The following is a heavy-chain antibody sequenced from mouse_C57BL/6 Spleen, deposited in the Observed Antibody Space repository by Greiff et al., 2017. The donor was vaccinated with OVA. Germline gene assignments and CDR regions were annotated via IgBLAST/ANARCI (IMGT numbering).Heavy chain of an antibody. J-gene: IGHJ2*01. CDR1: GYAFSSYW. CDR3: ARDYYGSSYVH. V-gene: IGHV1-80*01. D-gene: IGHD1-1*01. CDR2: IYPGDGDT. Sequence: VQLQQSGAELVKPGASVKISCKASGYAFSSYWMNWVKQRPGKGLEWIGQIYPGDGDTNYNGKFKGKATLTADKSSSTAYMPLSSLTSEDSAVYFCARDYYGSSYVHWGQGTTLTVSS.